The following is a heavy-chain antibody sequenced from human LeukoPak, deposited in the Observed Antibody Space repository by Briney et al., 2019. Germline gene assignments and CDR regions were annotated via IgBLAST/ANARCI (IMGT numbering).Heavy chain of an antibody. D-gene: IGHD6-6*01. CDR2: IYTSGST. CDR1: GGSISSYY. J-gene: IGHJ4*02. CDR3: ARLWTYSSSSGPFAY. Sequence: SETLSLTCTVSGGSISSYYWSWIRQPAGKGLEWIGRIYTSGSTNYNPSLKSRVTISVDTSKNQFSLKLSSVTAADTAVYYCARLWTYSSSSGPFAYWGQGTLVTVSS. V-gene: IGHV4-4*07.